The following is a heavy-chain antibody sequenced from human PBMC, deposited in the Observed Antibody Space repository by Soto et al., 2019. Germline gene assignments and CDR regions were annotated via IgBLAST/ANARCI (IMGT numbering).Heavy chain of an antibody. CDR3: ARDHINGWKFDY. J-gene: IGHJ4*02. V-gene: IGHV3-7*01. CDR1: GFTFSNYW. CDR2: IKQDGSQN. D-gene: IGHD6-19*01. Sequence: PSETLSLTCIASGFTFSNYWMSWVRQAPGKGLEWVANIKQDGSQNYYVDSVKGRFTTSRDNTKNSFYLQMNSLRAEDTAAYYCARDHINGWKFDYWGRGTLVTVSS.